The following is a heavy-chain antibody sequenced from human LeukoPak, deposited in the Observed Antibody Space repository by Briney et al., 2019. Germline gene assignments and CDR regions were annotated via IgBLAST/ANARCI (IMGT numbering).Heavy chain of an antibody. J-gene: IGHJ3*02. CDR3: AKRDGYNYAFHI. D-gene: IGHD5-24*01. V-gene: IGHV5-51*01. CDR1: GYIFSDYW. CDR2: IYPGDSDT. Sequence: GESLKISCKGSGYIFSDYWIGWVRQMPGKGLEWIGIIYPGDSDTRYSPSFRGQVTISADKSISTAYLQTNSLKASDTAIHYCAKRDGYNYAFHIWGQGTTVTVSS.